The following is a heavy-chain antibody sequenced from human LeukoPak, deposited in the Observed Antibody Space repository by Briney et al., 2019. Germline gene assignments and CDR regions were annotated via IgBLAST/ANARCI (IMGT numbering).Heavy chain of an antibody. D-gene: IGHD3-22*01. Sequence: GGSLRLSCVASGFTFSSYWMHWVRQAPGKGLVWVSHISSDGSNTDYADSVKGRFTISRDNAKNTLYLQMYSLRAEDTAVYYCAKDRDYHDSSGYYYDAFDIWGQGTMVTVSS. CDR2: ISSDGSNT. V-gene: IGHV3-74*01. J-gene: IGHJ3*02. CDR1: GFTFSSYW. CDR3: AKDRDYHDSSGYYYDAFDI.